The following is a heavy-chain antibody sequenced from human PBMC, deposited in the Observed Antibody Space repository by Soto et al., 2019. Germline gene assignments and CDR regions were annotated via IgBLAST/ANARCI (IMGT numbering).Heavy chain of an antibody. CDR2: IYHSGTT. J-gene: IGHJ5*02. CDR3: ARVKGGTPNWFDP. Sequence: QVQLQESGPGLVKPSGTLSLTCAVSSGSINSTNWWGWVRQPPGKGLEWIGEIYHSGTTNYNPSLKSRVTISVDRPKNQFSLKLTSVTAADTAVYYCARVKGGTPNWFDPWGQGTLVTVSS. CDR1: SGSINSTNW. V-gene: IGHV4-4*02.